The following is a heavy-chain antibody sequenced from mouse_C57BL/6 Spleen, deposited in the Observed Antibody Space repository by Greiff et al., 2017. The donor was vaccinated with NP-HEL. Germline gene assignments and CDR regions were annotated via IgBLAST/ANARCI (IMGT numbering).Heavy chain of an antibody. J-gene: IGHJ1*03. V-gene: IGHV5-6*01. CDR1: GFTFSSYG. CDR3: ARGYYGSSYGYFDV. D-gene: IGHD1-1*01. Sequence: EVHLVESGGDLVKPGGSLKLSCAASGFTFSSYGMSWVRHTPDKKLEWVATISSGGSYTYYTDSVKGRFTIYRDNAKNTLYLQMSSLKSEDTAMYYCARGYYGSSYGYFDVWGTGTTVTVSS. CDR2: ISSGGSYT.